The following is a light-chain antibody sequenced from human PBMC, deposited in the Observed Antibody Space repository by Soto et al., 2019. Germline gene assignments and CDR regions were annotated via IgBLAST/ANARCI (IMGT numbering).Light chain of an antibody. CDR3: TSLRV. V-gene: IGLV2-8*01. CDR1: SSDVGAYNY. Sequence: QSALTQPPSASGSPGQSVTISCTGTSSDVGAYNYVSWYQQHPGKAPKLIIYEVSKRPSGVPDRFSGSMSGNTASLTVSGLQAEDEADYYCTSLRVFGGGTKLTVL. CDR2: EVS. J-gene: IGLJ3*02.